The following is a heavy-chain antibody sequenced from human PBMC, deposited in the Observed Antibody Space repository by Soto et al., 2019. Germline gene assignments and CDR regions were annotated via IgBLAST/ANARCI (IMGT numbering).Heavy chain of an antibody. CDR3: ARDDRVTTDAFDI. CDR1: GGSISSGGYY. J-gene: IGHJ3*02. D-gene: IGHD2-21*02. CDR2: IYYSGST. Sequence: ASETLSLTCTVSGGSISSGGYYWSWIRQHPGKGLEWIGYIYYSGSTYYNPSLKSRVTISVDTSKNQFSLKLSSVTAADTAVYYCARDDRVTTDAFDIWGQGTMVTVSS. V-gene: IGHV4-31*03.